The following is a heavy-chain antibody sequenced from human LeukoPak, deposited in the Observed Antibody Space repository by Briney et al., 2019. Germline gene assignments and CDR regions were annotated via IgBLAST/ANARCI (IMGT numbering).Heavy chain of an antibody. CDR1: GFTFSSYA. D-gene: IGHD2-21*02. J-gene: IGHJ3*02. Sequence: GGSLRLSCAASGFTFSSYAMSWVRQAPGKGLEWVSAISGSGGSTYYADSVKGRFTISRDNSKNTLYLQMNSLRAEDTAIYYCAKPGAACRGDCLRGAFDIWGQGTMVTVSS. CDR3: AKPGAACRGDCLRGAFDI. CDR2: ISGSGGST. V-gene: IGHV3-23*01.